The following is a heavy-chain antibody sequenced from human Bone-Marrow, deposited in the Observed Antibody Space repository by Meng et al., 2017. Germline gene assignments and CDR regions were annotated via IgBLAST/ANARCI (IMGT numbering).Heavy chain of an antibody. CDR1: GRSLSGSY. D-gene: IGHD3-10*01. V-gene: IGHV4-34*01. CDR2: INHGGST. J-gene: IGHJ5*02. Sequence: GYLPPWGKDMLTPSQTFSLTCFVLGRSLSGSYWIRQPPTPAKGLEWIGEINHGGSTNYYPTLKRRVTISIDTYKNHISLKLTSVIAADTAVYFCASIWFGGNWFDPWGQGTLVTVSS. CDR3: ASIWFGGNWFDP.